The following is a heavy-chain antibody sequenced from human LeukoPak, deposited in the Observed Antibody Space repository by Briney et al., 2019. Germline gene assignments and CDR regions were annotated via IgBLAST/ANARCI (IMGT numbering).Heavy chain of an antibody. CDR2: IFNSGSI. CDR1: GGSVSSSSYY. Sequence: SETLSLTCTVSGGSVSSSSYYWGWIRQPPGTGLEWIGSIFNSGSIYYNPSLKSRVTISVDTSKNQFSLKLTSVTAADTAVYYCASPRDSSGYDYWGRGTLVTVSS. J-gene: IGHJ4*02. D-gene: IGHD3-22*01. V-gene: IGHV4-39*01. CDR3: ASPRDSSGYDY.